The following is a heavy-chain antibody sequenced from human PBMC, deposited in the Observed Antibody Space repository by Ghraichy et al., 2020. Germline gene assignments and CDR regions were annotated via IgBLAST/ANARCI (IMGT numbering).Heavy chain of an antibody. CDR2: INHSGST. Sequence: LETLSLTCAVYGGSFSDHYWSWIRQPPGKGLEWIGEINHSGSTNYNPSLKSRVTISVDTSKNQFSLKLTSVTAADTALYYCARGGYGSPEYNFYGMDVWGQGTTVTVSS. CDR3: ARGGYGSPEYNFYGMDV. D-gene: IGHD1-14*01. V-gene: IGHV4-34*01. J-gene: IGHJ6*02. CDR1: GGSFSDHY.